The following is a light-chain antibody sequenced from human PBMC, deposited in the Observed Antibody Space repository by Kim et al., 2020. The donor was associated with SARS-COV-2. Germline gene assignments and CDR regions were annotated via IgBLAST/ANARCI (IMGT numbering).Light chain of an antibody. CDR1: QSNSMW. CDR2: KAS. J-gene: IGKJ2*01. CDR3: QQYDNY. V-gene: IGKV1-5*03. Sequence: STLSASVGDRVIITCRASQSNSMWLAWYQQKPGTAPKRLISKASSLQSGVPSRFSGSGSGTEFTLTISSLQPDDFGTYYCQQYDNYFGQGTKLEIK.